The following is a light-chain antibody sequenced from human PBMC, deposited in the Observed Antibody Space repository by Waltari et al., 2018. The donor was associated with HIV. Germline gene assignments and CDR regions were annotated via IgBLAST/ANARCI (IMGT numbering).Light chain of an antibody. CDR3: SSYTSSSTPYVV. V-gene: IGLV2-14*01. CDR1: SSYVGGYNY. CDR2: EVS. Sequence: QSALTQPASVSGSPGQSITISCTGTSSYVGGYNYVSWYQQHPGKAPKLMIYEVSNRPSGVSNRFSGSKSGNTASLTISGLQAEDEADYYCSSYTSSSTPYVVFGGGTKLTVL. J-gene: IGLJ2*01.